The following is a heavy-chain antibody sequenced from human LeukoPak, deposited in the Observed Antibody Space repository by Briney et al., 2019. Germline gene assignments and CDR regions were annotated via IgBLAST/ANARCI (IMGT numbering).Heavy chain of an antibody. Sequence: GRSLRLSCAASGFTFSSYGMHWVRQAPGKGLEWVAVISYDGSNKYYADSVKGRFTISRDNAKNSLYLQMNSLRAEDTAVYYCVTVRDYLGQGTLVTVSP. CDR3: VTVRDY. J-gene: IGHJ4*02. CDR1: GFTFSSYG. CDR2: ISYDGSNK. V-gene: IGHV3-30*03.